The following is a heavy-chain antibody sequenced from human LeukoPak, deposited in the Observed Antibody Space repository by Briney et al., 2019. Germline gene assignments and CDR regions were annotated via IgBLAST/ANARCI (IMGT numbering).Heavy chain of an antibody. CDR2: FYYSGST. CDR1: GGAVSSFY. CDR3: ARHRFASAVILDY. J-gene: IGHJ4*02. D-gene: IGHD2-21*02. V-gene: IGHV4-59*08. Sequence: SETLSLTCSVSGGAVSSFYWSWIRQSPGKGLEWIGYFYYSGSTKYNPSLKSRVTMSVDTSKNQLSLKLRSVTAADTAMYYCARHRFASAVILDYWGQGDLVTASS.